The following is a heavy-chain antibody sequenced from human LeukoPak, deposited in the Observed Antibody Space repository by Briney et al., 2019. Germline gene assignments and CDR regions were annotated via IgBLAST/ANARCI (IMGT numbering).Heavy chain of an antibody. CDR3: ARRGRNSSGWQDYL. J-gene: IGHJ4*02. CDR2: VHHSGST. CDR1: GGSFSGYY. V-gene: IGHV4-34*01. Sequence: SETLSLTCGVYGGSFSGYYWSWIRQPPGKGLEWIGEVHHSGSTIYNPSLKSRVTISVDTSKNQFSLKLSSVTAADTAVYYCARRGRNSSGWQDYLWGQGTLVTVSS. D-gene: IGHD6-25*01.